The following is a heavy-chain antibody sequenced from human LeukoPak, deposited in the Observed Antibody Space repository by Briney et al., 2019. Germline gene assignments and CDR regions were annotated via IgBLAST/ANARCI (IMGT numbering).Heavy chain of an antibody. J-gene: IGHJ3*02. CDR2: IYHSGST. CDR1: GGSISSGGYY. CDR3: ARTTVTTEAFDI. V-gene: IGHV4-30-2*01. Sequence: PSQTLSLTCTVSGGSISSGGYYWSWIRQPPGKGLEWIGYIYHSGSTYYNPSLKSRVTISVDRSKNQFSLKLSSVTAADTAVYYCARTTVTTEAFDIWGQGTMVTVSS. D-gene: IGHD4-11*01.